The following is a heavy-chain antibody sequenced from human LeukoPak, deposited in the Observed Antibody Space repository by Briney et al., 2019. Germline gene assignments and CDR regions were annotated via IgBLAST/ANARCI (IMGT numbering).Heavy chain of an antibody. CDR1: GYTFTGYY. J-gene: IGHJ6*03. D-gene: IGHD4-17*01. Sequence: ASVKVSCKASGYTFTGYYMHWVRQAPGQGLEWMGWMNANSGNTGYAQKFQGRVTFTRNASIRTAYMELSSLRSEDTAVYYCARADTVTNILNYYYYMDVWGKGTTVTVSS. CDR2: MNANSGNT. V-gene: IGHV1-8*03. CDR3: ARADTVTNILNYYYYMDV.